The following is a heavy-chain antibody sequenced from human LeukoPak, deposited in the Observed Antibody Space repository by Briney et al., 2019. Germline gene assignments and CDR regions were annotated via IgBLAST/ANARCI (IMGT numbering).Heavy chain of an antibody. D-gene: IGHD3-3*01. J-gene: IGHJ4*02. CDR3: ARDYDSVSKYYFDY. V-gene: IGHV3-53*01. Sequence: PGGSLRLSCAASGFTVSSNYMSWVRQAPGKGLEWVSVIYSGGSTYYADSVKGRFTISRDNSKNTLYLQMNSLRAEDTAVYYCARDYDSVSKYYFDYWGQGTLVTVSS. CDR1: GFTVSSNY. CDR2: IYSGGST.